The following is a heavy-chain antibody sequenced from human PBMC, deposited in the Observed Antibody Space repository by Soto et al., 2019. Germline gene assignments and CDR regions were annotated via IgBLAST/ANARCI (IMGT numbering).Heavy chain of an antibody. D-gene: IGHD4-17*01. V-gene: IGHV3-23*01. CDR3: STDPNGDYIGAFDN. CDR1: RFSFSNYA. J-gene: IGHJ3*02. CDR2: ITGSGGDT. Sequence: EVQLLESGGRLVPPGGSLRLSCAGSRFSFSNYAMTWARQAPGEGLEWVSSITGSGGDTTYADSVKGRFTISRDNSKNILYLQMDSLRADDTAVYYCSTDPNGDYIGAFDNWGQGTMVTVSS.